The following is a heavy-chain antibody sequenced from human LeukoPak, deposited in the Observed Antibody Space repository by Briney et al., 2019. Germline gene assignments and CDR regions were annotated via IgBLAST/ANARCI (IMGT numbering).Heavy chain of an antibody. CDR2: ISYDGSNK. V-gene: IGHV3-30*18. Sequence: GSLRPSCAASGFTFSSYGMHWVRQAPGKGLEWVAVISYDGSNKYYADSVKGRFTISRDNSKNTLYLQMNSLRAEDTAAYYCAKDLHLRYYYGSGAGDWGQGTLVTVSS. CDR1: GFTFSSYG. J-gene: IGHJ4*02. D-gene: IGHD3-10*01. CDR3: AKDLHLRYYYGSGAGD.